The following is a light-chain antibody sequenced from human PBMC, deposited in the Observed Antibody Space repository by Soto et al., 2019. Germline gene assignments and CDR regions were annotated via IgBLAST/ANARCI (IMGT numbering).Light chain of an antibody. CDR1: QSLVYSDGDTY. Sequence: VVMTQSPLSLPVTLGQPASISCRSSQSLVYSDGDTYLNWFQQRPGQSQRRLIYKVSNRDSGVPDRLSGSGSGTDFTLKISRVEAEDVGVYYCMQGKHWSRTFGQGTKVDIX. V-gene: IGKV2-30*01. J-gene: IGKJ1*01. CDR2: KVS. CDR3: MQGKHWSRT.